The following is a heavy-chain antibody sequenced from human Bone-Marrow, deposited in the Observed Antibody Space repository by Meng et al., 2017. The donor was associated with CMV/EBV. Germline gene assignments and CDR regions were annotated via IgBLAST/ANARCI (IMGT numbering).Heavy chain of an antibody. J-gene: IGHJ4*02. CDR1: GFTFSSYA. Sequence: GGSLRLSCAASGFTFSSYAMHWVRQAPGKGLEWVAFIRYDGSNKYYADSVKGRFTISRDNSKNTLYLQMNSLRAEDTAVYYCAKDRAVGATKTSYFDYWGQGTLVTVSS. D-gene: IGHD1-26*01. CDR3: AKDRAVGATKTSYFDY. V-gene: IGHV3-30*02. CDR2: IRYDGSNK.